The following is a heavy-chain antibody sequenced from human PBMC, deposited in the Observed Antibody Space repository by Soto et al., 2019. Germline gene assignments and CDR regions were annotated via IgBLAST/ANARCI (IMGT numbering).Heavy chain of an antibody. D-gene: IGHD3-10*01. CDR2: ISAYNGNT. V-gene: IGHV1-18*01. J-gene: IGHJ5*02. CDR1: GYTFTSYG. Sequence: ASVKVSCKASGYTFTSYGISWVRQAPGQGLEWMGWISAYNGNTNYAQNLQGRVTMTTDTSTSTAYMELRSLRSDDTAVYYCARDPAGENPFDPWGQGTLVTVSS. CDR3: ARDPAGENPFDP.